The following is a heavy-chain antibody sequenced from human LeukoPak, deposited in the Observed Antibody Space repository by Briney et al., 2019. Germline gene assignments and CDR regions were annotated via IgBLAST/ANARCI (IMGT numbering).Heavy chain of an antibody. CDR1: GFTFSSYS. CDR2: ISSSSSTI. V-gene: IGHV3-48*01. D-gene: IGHD3-10*01. Sequence: GGSLRLSCAASGFTFSSYSMNWVRQAPGKGLEWVSYISSSSSTIYYAGSVKGRFTISRDNAKNSLYLQMNSLRAEDTAVYYCARDLWFGELLSDYWGQGTLVTVSS. J-gene: IGHJ4*02. CDR3: ARDLWFGELLSDY.